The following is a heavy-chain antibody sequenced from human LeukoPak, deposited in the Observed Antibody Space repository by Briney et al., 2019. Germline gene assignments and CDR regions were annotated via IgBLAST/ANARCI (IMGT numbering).Heavy chain of an antibody. CDR3: VKGRLGYCSSTSCLFDY. CDR1: GFTFSSYA. Sequence: GGSLRLSCSASGFTFSSYAMHWVRQAPGKGLEYVSAISSNGGSTYYADSVKGRFTISRDNSKNTLYLQMSSLRAEDTAVYYCVKGRLGYCSSTSCLFDYWGQGTLVTVSS. CDR2: ISSNGGST. D-gene: IGHD2-2*01. V-gene: IGHV3-64D*06. J-gene: IGHJ4*02.